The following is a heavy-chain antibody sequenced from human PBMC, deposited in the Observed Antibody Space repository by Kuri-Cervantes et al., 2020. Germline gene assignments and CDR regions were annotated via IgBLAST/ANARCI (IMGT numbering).Heavy chain of an antibody. CDR3: ARDRYDVLTGYNDAFDL. Sequence: GGSLRLSCAASGFTFSNAWMSWVRQAPGKGLEWVGRIKSKANDETTDYAAPVKGRFTISRDNARTSLYLQMTGLRAEDTAVYYCARDRYDVLTGYNDAFDLWGQGTVVTVSS. CDR1: GFTFSNAW. V-gene: IGHV3-15*01. J-gene: IGHJ3*01. CDR2: IKSKANDETT. D-gene: IGHD3-9*01.